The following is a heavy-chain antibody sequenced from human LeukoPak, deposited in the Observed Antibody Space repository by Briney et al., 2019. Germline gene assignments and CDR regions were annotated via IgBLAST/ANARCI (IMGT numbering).Heavy chain of an antibody. V-gene: IGHV1-2*02. Sequence: ASVTLTSKSAAYTFTGNYKPRVRHAHAPGLERKGCTTTNSGGANYAQKFHGRGTMTRDTSISTAYMELSRLRSDDTAVYYCARDFPYSSGWYYFDYWGQGTLVTGSS. CDR1: AYTFTGNY. D-gene: IGHD6-19*01. CDR2: TTTNSGGA. J-gene: IGHJ4*02. CDR3: ARDFPYSSGWYYFDY.